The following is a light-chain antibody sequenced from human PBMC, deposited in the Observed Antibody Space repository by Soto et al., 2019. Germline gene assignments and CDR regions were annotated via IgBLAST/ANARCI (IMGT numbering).Light chain of an antibody. J-gene: IGKJ4*01. V-gene: IGKV1-5*01. CDR1: QSISSW. CDR2: DAS. Sequence: DIQMTQSPSTLSASVGDRVTIPCRASQSISSWLAWYQQKPGKAPKLLIYDASSWESGVPSRFSGSGSDTEFTLTISNLQHDDFATYHCQQYNRYSLTFGGGTKLEIK. CDR3: QQYNRYSLT.